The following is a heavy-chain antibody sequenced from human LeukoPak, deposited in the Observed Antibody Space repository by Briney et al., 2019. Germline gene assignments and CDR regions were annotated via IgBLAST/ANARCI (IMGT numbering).Heavy chain of an antibody. D-gene: IGHD5-24*01. CDR2: MNPNSGNT. CDR3: ATLEMATTPDGHNWFDP. Sequence: ASVKVSCKASGYTFTSYDINWVRQATGQGLEWMGWMNPNSGNTGYAQKFQGRVTMTRNTSISTAYMELSSLRSEDTAVYYCATLEMATTPDGHNWFDPWGQGTLVTVSS. J-gene: IGHJ5*02. CDR1: GYTFTSYD. V-gene: IGHV1-8*01.